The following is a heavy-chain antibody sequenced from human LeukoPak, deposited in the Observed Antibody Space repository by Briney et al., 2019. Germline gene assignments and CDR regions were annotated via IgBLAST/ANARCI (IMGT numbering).Heavy chain of an antibody. D-gene: IGHD6-13*01. CDR2: ITSSSIYK. V-gene: IGHV3-21*01. J-gene: IGHJ4*02. CDR1: GFTFSGSA. Sequence: GGSLRLSCAASGFTFSGSAMHWVRQASGKGLEWVSSITSSSIYKYYADSMKGRFTISRDNSKNTLYLQMNSLRAEDTAVYYCAKSFVAAAEDYWGQGTLVTVSS. CDR3: AKSFVAAAEDY.